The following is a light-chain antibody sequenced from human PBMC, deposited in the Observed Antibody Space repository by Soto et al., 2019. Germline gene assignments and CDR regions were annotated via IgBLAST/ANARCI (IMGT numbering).Light chain of an antibody. CDR2: DAS. CDR1: QSVSSY. J-gene: IGKJ1*01. CDR3: QQRSNWPRT. V-gene: IGKV3-11*01. Sequence: ILMTKSLATMSVSPGDRTTLSCRASQSVSSYLAWYQQKPGQAPRLLIYDASNRATGIPARFSGSGSGTDFTLTISSLEPKDFAVYYCQQRSNWPRTFGQGTKVDIK.